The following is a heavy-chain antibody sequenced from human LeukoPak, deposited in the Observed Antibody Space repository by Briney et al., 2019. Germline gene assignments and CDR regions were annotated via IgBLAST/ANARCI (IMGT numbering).Heavy chain of an antibody. CDR3: ARGRRFPLSNQRAIVVVPAAMERYYYGMDV. Sequence: KTSETLSLTCAVYGGSFSGYYWSWIRQPPGKGLEWIGEINHSGSTNYNPSLKSRVTISVDTSKNQFSLKLSSVTAADTAVYYCARGRRFPLSNQRAIVVVPAAMERYYYGMDVWGQGTTVTVSS. V-gene: IGHV4-34*01. J-gene: IGHJ6*02. D-gene: IGHD2-2*01. CDR1: GGSFSGYY. CDR2: INHSGST.